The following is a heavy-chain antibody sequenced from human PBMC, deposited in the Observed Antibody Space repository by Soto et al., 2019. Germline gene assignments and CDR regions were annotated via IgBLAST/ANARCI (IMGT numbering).Heavy chain of an antibody. J-gene: IGHJ4*02. CDR3: ARDDCYENSAYDY. CDR2: MNPNSGNT. V-gene: IGHV1-8*01. CDR1: GYTFISYD. D-gene: IGHD3-22*01. Sequence: GASVKVSCKASGYTFISYDINWVRQATGQGLEWMGWMNPNSGNTEYAQKFQGRVTMTRNTSIGTAYLELSSLRSEDTAVYYCARDDCYENSAYDYWCQGTPVTVS.